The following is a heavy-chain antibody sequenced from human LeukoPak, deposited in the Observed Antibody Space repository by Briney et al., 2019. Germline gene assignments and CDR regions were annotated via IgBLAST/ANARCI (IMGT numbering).Heavy chain of an antibody. CDR3: TRDNEGDIVVVPARFYYYYYGMDV. J-gene: IGHJ6*02. CDR2: IRSKAYGGTT. CDR1: GFTFSSYA. Sequence: PGGSLRLSCAASGFTFSSYAMSWVRQAPGKGLEWVGFIRSKAYGGTTEYAASVKGRFTISRDDSKSIAYLQMNSLKTEDTAVYYCTRDNEGDIVVVPARFYYYYYGMDVWGQGTTVTVSS. D-gene: IGHD2-2*01. V-gene: IGHV3-49*04.